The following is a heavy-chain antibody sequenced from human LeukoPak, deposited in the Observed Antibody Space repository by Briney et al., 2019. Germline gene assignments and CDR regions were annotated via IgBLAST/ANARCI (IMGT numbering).Heavy chain of an antibody. J-gene: IGHJ5*02. CDR2: TYYRSKWYN. V-gene: IGHV6-1*01. CDR1: GDSVSSNSAA. Sequence: SQTLSLTCAISGDSVSSNSAAWNWIRQSPSRGLEWLGRTYYRSKWYNDYAVSVKSRITINPDTSKNQFSLQLNSVTPEDTAVHYCARGGIAVAGNNWFDPWGQGTLVTVSS. D-gene: IGHD6-19*01. CDR3: ARGGIAVAGNNWFDP.